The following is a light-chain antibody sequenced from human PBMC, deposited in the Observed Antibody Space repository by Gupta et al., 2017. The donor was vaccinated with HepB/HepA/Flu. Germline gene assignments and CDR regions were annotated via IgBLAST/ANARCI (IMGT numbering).Light chain of an antibody. J-gene: IGLJ1*01. V-gene: IGLV9-49*01. CDR1: SGYSNYK. Sequence: QPLLTQPPSASASLGASVTLTCTLSSGYSNYKVDWYQHRPGKGPRFVMRVGTGVIVGSKGDGIPDRFSVLGSGLDRYLTIKNIREEDEGDYDCEADHGNGSNCVRVFGTGTKVTVL. CDR2: VGTGVIVG. CDR3: EADHGNGSNCVRV.